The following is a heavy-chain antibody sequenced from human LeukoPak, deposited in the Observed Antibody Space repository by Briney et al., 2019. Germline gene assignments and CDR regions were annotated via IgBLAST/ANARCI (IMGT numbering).Heavy chain of an antibody. Sequence: GGSLRLSCAASGFTFSGSAMHWVRQASGKGLEWVGRIRSKANSYATAYAASVKGRFTISRDDSKNTLYLQMNSLKTEDTAVYYCTTDLYWSVRIVGAEGADYWGQGTLVTVSS. D-gene: IGHD1-26*01. V-gene: IGHV3-73*01. J-gene: IGHJ4*02. CDR1: GFTFSGSA. CDR3: TTDLYWSVRIVGAEGADY. CDR2: IRSKANSYAT.